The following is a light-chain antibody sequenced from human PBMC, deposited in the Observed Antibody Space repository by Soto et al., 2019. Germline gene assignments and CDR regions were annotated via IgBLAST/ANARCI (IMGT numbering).Light chain of an antibody. CDR3: QQYNNWRT. J-gene: IGKJ1*01. Sequence: EIVLTQSPATLSLSLGERATLSCRASQSVSSNLAWYQQKPGQAPRLLIYGASTRATGIPARFSGSGSGTEFTLTISSLQSEDFAVYYCQQYNNWRTFGQGTKVDIK. CDR1: QSVSSN. V-gene: IGKV3-15*01. CDR2: GAS.